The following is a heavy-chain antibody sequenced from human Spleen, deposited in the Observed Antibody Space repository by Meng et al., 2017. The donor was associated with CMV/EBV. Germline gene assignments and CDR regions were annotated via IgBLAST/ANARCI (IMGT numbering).Heavy chain of an antibody. J-gene: IGHJ4*02. CDR2: AIPIFGTA. Sequence: SVKVSCKAPGDTLRRYAINWMRQAPGQGLEWVGGAIPIFGTAIYGQKFQGRVTITKDTSLTTTYMDVSRLTSDDTAMYYCARGSEDFVVEPPTVWSDFWGQGTLVTVSS. CDR3: ARGSEDFVVEPPTVWSDF. D-gene: IGHD2-15*01. CDR1: GDTLRRYA. V-gene: IGHV1-69*05.